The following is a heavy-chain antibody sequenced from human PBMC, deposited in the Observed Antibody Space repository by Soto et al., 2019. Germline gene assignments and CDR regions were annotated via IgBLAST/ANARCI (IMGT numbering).Heavy chain of an antibody. J-gene: IGHJ6*03. CDR2: INHSGST. CDR1: GGSFSGYY. D-gene: IGHD6-13*01. CDR3: ARGRSIAAAGTILRVGYYYYYMDV. V-gene: IGHV4-34*01. Sequence: SETLSLTCAVYGGSFSGYYWSWIRQPPGKGLEWIGEINHSGSTNYNPSLKSRVTISVDTSKNQFSLKLSPVTAADTAVYYCARGRSIAAAGTILRVGYYYYYMDVWGKGTTVTVSS.